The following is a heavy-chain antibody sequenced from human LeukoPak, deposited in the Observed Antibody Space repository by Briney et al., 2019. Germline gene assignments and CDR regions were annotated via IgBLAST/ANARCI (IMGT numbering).Heavy chain of an antibody. CDR3: ARRYGYYGSGSTSRYFDY. Sequence: GGSLRLSCAASGFTFSSYSMNWVRQAPGKGLEWVSYISSSSSTIYYADSVKGRFTISRDNAKNSLYLQMNSLRAEDTAVYYCARRYGYYGSGSTSRYFDYWGQGTLVTVSS. CDR2: ISSSSSTI. V-gene: IGHV3-48*01. D-gene: IGHD3-10*01. CDR1: GFTFSSYS. J-gene: IGHJ4*02.